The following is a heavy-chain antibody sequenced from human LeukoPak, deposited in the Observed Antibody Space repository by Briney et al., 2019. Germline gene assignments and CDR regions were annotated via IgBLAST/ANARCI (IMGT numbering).Heavy chain of an antibody. D-gene: IGHD6-19*01. V-gene: IGHV3-21*01. Sequence: GGSLRLSCAASGFTFSSYEMNWVRQAPGKGLEWVSSISSSSSYIYYADSVKGRFTISRDNAKNSLYLQMNSLRAEDTAVYYCARDPVAGTELDYWGQGTLVTVSS. J-gene: IGHJ4*02. CDR3: ARDPVAGTELDY. CDR1: GFTFSSYE. CDR2: ISSSSSYI.